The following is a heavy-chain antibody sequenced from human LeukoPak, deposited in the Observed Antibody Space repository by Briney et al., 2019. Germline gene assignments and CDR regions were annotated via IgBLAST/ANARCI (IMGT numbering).Heavy chain of an antibody. CDR2: IGGSGGFIT. V-gene: IGHV3-23*01. CDR3: ARGQWSEDGFDI. Sequence: GGTLRLSCAASGFTFSNHGMNWVRQAPGKGLEWVSGIGGSGGFITYYADSVKGRFTVSRDNSKNTLYLQMNSLRAEDTAVYYCARGQWSEDGFDIWGQGTMVTVSS. D-gene: IGHD6-19*01. CDR1: GFTFSNHG. J-gene: IGHJ3*02.